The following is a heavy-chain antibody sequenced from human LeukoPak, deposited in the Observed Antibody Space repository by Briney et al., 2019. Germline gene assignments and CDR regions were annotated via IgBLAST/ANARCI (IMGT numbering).Heavy chain of an antibody. CDR3: ARRRGYYDFWSGYYEGGYYFDY. J-gene: IGHJ4*02. D-gene: IGHD3-3*01. CDR2: IYYSGST. Sequence: SETLSLTCTVSGGSISSGDYYWSWIRQPPGKGLEWIGYIYYSGSTYYNPSLKSRLTISVDTSKNQFSLKLSSVTAADTAVYYCARRRGYYDFWSGYYEGGYYFDYWGQGTLVTVSS. CDR1: GGSISSGDYY. V-gene: IGHV4-30-4*01.